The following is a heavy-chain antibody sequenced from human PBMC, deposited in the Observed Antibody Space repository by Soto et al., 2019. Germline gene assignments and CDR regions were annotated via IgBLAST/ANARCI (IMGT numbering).Heavy chain of an antibody. CDR3: AKAHLGCSGGSCYDLDAFHI. CDR1: GFTFSSYA. Sequence: EVQLLDFGGGLVQPGGSLRLSCAASGFTFSSYAMSWVRQTPGKGLEWVSTISGSGSVTYYADSVKGRFTISRDNSKNTLFLQMNSLRAEDTALYYCAKAHLGCSGGSCYDLDAFHIWGQGTMVTVSS. D-gene: IGHD2-15*01. V-gene: IGHV3-23*01. J-gene: IGHJ3*02. CDR2: ISGSGSVT.